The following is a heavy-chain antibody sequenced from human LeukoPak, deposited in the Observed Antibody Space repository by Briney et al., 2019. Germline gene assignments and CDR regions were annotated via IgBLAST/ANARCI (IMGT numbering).Heavy chain of an antibody. D-gene: IGHD3-10*01. CDR2: IYYSGST. CDR1: GGSISSGDYY. Sequence: PSQTLSLTCTVSGGSISSGDYYWRWIRQPPGKSLEWIGYIYYSGSTYYNPSLKSRVTISVDTSKNQFSLKLNSVTAADTAVYYCAREIYSGWFGEVEWGQGTLVTVSS. J-gene: IGHJ4*02. V-gene: IGHV4-30-4*01. CDR3: AREIYSGWFGEVE.